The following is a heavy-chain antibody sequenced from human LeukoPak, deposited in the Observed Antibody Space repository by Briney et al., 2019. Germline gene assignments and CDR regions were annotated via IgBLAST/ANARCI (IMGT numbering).Heavy chain of an antibody. D-gene: IGHD3-22*01. CDR1: GYTFTGYY. V-gene: IGHV1-2*06. Sequence: ASVKVSCKASGYTFTGYYMHWVRQAPGQGLEWMGRINPNSGGTNYAQKFQGRVTMTRDTSISTAYMELSRLRSDDTAVYYCVRLSSPGPSSGPDYWGEGTLVTVSS. CDR2: INPNSGGT. J-gene: IGHJ4*02. CDR3: VRLSSPGPSSGPDY.